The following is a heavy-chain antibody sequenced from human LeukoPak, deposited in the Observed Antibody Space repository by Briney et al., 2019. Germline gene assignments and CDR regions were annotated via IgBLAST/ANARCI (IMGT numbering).Heavy chain of an antibody. D-gene: IGHD3-10*01. CDR3: AREYGSGTGDY. J-gene: IGHJ4*02. Sequence: GGSLRLSCAASGFTVSSNYMSWVRQAPGKGLEWVSVIYSGGSTYYADSVKGRFTISRDNSKNTLYLQMNSLRAEDTAVYYWAREYGSGTGDYWGQGTLVTVSS. CDR1: GFTVSSNY. CDR2: IYSGGST. V-gene: IGHV3-53*01.